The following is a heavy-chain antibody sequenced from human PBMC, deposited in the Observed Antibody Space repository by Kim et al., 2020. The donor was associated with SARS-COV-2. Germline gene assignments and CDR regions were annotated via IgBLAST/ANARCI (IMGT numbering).Heavy chain of an antibody. CDR1: GFTFSSYA. J-gene: IGHJ4*02. CDR2: ISYDGSNK. V-gene: IGHV3-30*04. CDR3: ASTFLTGLPFDY. Sequence: GGSLRLSCAASGFTFSSYAMHWVRQAPGKGLEWVAVISYDGSNKYYADSVKGRFTISRDNSKNTLYLQMNSLRAEDTAVYYCASTFLTGLPFDYWGQGTLVTVSS. D-gene: IGHD3-9*01.